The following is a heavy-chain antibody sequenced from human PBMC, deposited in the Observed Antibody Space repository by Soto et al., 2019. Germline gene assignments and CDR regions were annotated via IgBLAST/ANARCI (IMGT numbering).Heavy chain of an antibody. V-gene: IGHV3-23*01. CDR1: GFSVSSSA. CDR2: IDGRGERT. J-gene: IGHJ4*02. CDR3: AKSPDSRACYALAS. D-gene: IGHD2-21*02. Sequence: GSLILSCAASGFSVSSSAMSWVRQAPGGGLEWVSRIDGRGERTYYKPSVKCLVTTYRDRSGDTLYLRMTSLRAEDSALYYCAKSPDSRACYALASWGQG.